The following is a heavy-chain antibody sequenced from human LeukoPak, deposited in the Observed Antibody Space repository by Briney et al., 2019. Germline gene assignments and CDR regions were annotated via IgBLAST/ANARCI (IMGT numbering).Heavy chain of an antibody. Sequence: SEALSLTCTVSGGSISSYYWSWIRQPPGKRLEWIGYIYYSGSTSYNPSLKSRVTISVDTSKNQISLKLSSVTAADTAVYYCARDLGVMVRAFDIWGQGTMVTVSS. CDR3: ARDLGVMVRAFDI. CDR2: IYYSGST. J-gene: IGHJ3*02. V-gene: IGHV4-59*01. CDR1: GGSISSYY. D-gene: IGHD5-18*01.